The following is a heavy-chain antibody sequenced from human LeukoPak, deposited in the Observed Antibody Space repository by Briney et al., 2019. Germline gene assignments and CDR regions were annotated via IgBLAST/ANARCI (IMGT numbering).Heavy chain of an antibody. CDR1: GGSFSGYY. D-gene: IGHD2-21*01. J-gene: IGHJ4*02. V-gene: IGHV4-34*01. Sequence: SETLSLTCAVYGGSFSGYYWSWIRQPPGKGLEWIGEINHSGSTNYNPSLKSRVTISVDTSKNQFSLKLSSVTAADTAVYYCARHPLYLFHFDYWGQGTLVTASS. CDR2: INHSGST. CDR3: ARHPLYLFHFDY.